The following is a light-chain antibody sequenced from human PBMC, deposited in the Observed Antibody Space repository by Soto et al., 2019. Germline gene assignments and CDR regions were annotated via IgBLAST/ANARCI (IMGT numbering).Light chain of an antibody. CDR3: QQANSFPYT. V-gene: IGKV1-12*01. J-gene: IGKJ2*01. CDR1: QDISRW. Sequence: DIQMTQSTSSVSASVGDRVTIACRASQDISRWLAWYQQKPGKAPRLLIHGASILHSGVPSRFSGSGSGTDFTLTIGSLQPEDFATYYCQQANSFPYTFGQGTKLEIK. CDR2: GAS.